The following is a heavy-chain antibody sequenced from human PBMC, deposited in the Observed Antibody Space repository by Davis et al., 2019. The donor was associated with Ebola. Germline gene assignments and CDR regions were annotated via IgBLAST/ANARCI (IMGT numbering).Heavy chain of an antibody. CDR1: GFTFSSYA. D-gene: IGHD2-15*01. V-gene: IGHV3-30-3*01. CDR2: ISYDGSNQ. CDR3: AKDPRYCSGGSCYKYGMDV. J-gene: IGHJ6*02. Sequence: GGSLRLSCAASGFTFSSYAMSWVRQAPGKGLEWVALISYDGSNQYYADSVKGRFTISRDNSKNTLYLQMNSLRAEDTAVYYCAKDPRYCSGGSCYKYGMDVWGQGTTVTVSS.